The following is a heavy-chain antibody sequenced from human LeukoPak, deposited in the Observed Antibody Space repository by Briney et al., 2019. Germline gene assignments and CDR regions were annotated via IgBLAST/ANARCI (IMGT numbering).Heavy chain of an antibody. D-gene: IGHD6-13*01. J-gene: IGHJ4*02. Sequence: GGSLRLFCAASGFTFSSYSMNWVRQAPGKGLEWVSSISSSSSYIYYADSVKGRFTISRDNAKNSLYLQMNSLRAEDTAVYYRARDRRYSSSWFDYWGQGTLVTVSS. V-gene: IGHV3-21*01. CDR2: ISSSSSYI. CDR1: GFTFSSYS. CDR3: ARDRRYSSSWFDY.